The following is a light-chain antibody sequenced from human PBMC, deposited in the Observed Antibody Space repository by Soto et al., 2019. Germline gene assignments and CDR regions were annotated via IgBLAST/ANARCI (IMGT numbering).Light chain of an antibody. J-gene: IGLJ1*01. Sequence: QSALTQPASVSGSPGQSITISCTGTGSDVGGYNYVSWYQQHPGKAPKLIIYDVTNRPSGVSDRFSGSKSGNTASLTISGLQAEDGTDYYCSSYTSSSTPFVFGTGTKLTVL. V-gene: IGLV2-14*03. CDR1: GSDVGGYNY. CDR3: SSYTSSSTPFV. CDR2: DVT.